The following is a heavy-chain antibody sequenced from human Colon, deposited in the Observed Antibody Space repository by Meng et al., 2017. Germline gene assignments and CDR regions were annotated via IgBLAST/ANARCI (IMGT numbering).Heavy chain of an antibody. Sequence: VHLSAAGPGPAQPSGSLSHTCAVSGGAIGSSNWWSWVRQPPGKGLEWIGEIYHSGSTNYNPSLKSRVTISVDKSKNQFSLKLSSVTAADTAVYYCARVRIYGLSDYWGQGTLVTVSS. CDR1: GGAIGSSNW. D-gene: IGHD4-17*01. CDR2: IYHSGST. CDR3: ARVRIYGLSDY. V-gene: IGHV4-4*02. J-gene: IGHJ4*02.